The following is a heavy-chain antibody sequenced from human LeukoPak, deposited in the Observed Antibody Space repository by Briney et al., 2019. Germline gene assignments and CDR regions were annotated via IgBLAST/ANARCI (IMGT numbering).Heavy chain of an antibody. CDR2: IYYSGST. Sequence: SETLSLTCTVSGGSISSYYWSWIRQPPGKGLEWIGYIYYSGSTNYNPSLKSRVTISVDTSKSQFSLKLSSVTAADTAVYYCACDTAMAPYYFDYWGQGTLVTVSS. D-gene: IGHD5-18*01. CDR1: GGSISSYY. J-gene: IGHJ4*02. V-gene: IGHV4-59*01. CDR3: ACDTAMAPYYFDY.